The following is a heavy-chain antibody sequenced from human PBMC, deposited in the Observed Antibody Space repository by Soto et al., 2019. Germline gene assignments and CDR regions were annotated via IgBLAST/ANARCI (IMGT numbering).Heavy chain of an antibody. CDR1: GGSISSYS. CDR2: IYYSGST. V-gene: IGHV4-59*01. J-gene: IGHJ4*02. Sequence: PFVTLSLTCTVGGGSISSYSSSRLRQPPGKGLEWIGYIYYSGSTNYNPSLKSRVTISVDTSKNQFSLKLSSVTAADTAVYYCATGHPYCGGDCYPFDYWGQGTLVTVSS. D-gene: IGHD2-21*02. CDR3: ATGHPYCGGDCYPFDY.